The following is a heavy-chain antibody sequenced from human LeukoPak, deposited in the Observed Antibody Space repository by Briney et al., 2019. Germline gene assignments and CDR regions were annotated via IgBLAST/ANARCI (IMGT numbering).Heavy chain of an antibody. Sequence: SETLSLTCTVSGASISSRSYFWGWIRQPPGKGLEWITSIYYGDSSYYSPSLKTRVTISVDTSKNQFSLKMRSVTAADTAVYYCARSPYYDFWSGYFDYWGQGTLVTVSS. CDR1: GASISSRSYF. CDR3: ARSPYYDFWSGYFDY. D-gene: IGHD3-3*01. J-gene: IGHJ4*02. CDR2: IYYGDSS. V-gene: IGHV4-39*07.